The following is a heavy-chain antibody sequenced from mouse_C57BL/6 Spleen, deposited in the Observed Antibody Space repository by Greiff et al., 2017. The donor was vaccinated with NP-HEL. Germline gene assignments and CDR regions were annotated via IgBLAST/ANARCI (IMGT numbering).Heavy chain of an antibody. D-gene: IGHD1-1*01. CDR3: ARGIRRYWFAY. Sequence: QVQLQQPGAELVMPGASVKLSCKASGYTFTSYWMHWVKQRPGQGLEWIGEIDPSDSYTNYNQKFKGKSTLTVDKSSSTAYMQLSSLTSEDSAVYYCARGIRRYWFAYWGQGTLVTVSA. V-gene: IGHV1-69*01. CDR1: GYTFTSYW. J-gene: IGHJ3*01. CDR2: IDPSDSYT.